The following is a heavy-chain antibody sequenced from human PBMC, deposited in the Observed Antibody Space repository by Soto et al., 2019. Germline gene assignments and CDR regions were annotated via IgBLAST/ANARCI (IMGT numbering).Heavy chain of an antibody. J-gene: IGHJ4*02. Sequence: EVQVVESGGDLVEPGGSLRLSCVTSGFMFSSAWMSWVRQAPGKGLEWVARIKSTKDGGARDYGAPANGRFSISRDDSKRTVYLQMTSLRVEDTALYYCVEGWNDFWGQGTLVTVSS. CDR2: IKSTKDGGAR. D-gene: IGHD1-1*01. V-gene: IGHV3-15*01. CDR3: VEGWNDF. CDR1: GFMFSSAW.